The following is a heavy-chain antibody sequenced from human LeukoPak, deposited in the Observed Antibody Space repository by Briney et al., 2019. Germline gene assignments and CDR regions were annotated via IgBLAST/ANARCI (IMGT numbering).Heavy chain of an antibody. V-gene: IGHV4-31*03. CDR3: ARGGRYFDWLSPNAFDI. J-gene: IGHJ3*02. Sequence: SETLSLTCTVSGGSISSGGYYWSWIRQQPGKGLEWIGYIYYSGSTYYNPSLKSRVTISVDTSKNQFSLKLSSVTAADTAVYYCARGGRYFDWLSPNAFDIWGQGTMVTVSS. CDR2: IYYSGST. CDR1: GGSISSGGYY. D-gene: IGHD3-9*01.